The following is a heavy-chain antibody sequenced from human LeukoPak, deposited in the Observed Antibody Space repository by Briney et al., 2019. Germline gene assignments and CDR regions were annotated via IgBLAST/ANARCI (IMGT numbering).Heavy chain of an antibody. CDR2: ISDSGGST. CDR3: AKDLTAMGTGYFDY. V-gene: IGHV3-23*01. Sequence: AGGCLRLSSAASGFTFSSYAMSWVREAPGKGVEWVSAISDSGGSTYYADSVKGRFTISRDNSKNTLYLHMNSLRGEDTAVYYCAKDLTAMGTGYFDYWGQGTLVTVSS. J-gene: IGHJ4*02. CDR1: GFTFSSYA. D-gene: IGHD5-18*01.